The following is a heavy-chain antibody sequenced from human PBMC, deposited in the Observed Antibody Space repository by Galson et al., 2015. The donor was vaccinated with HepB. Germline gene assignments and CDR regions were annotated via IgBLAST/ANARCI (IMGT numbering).Heavy chain of an antibody. J-gene: IGHJ4*02. CDR3: ARVYCSSTSCHYFDY. D-gene: IGHD2-2*01. CDR1: GGTFSSYA. CDR2: IIPIFGTA. V-gene: IGHV1-69*13. Sequence: SVKVSCKASGGTFSSYAISWVRQAPGQGPEWMGGIIPIFGTANYAQRFQGRVTITADESTSTVYMELSSLRSEDTAVYYCARVYCSSTSCHYFDYWGQGTLVTVSS.